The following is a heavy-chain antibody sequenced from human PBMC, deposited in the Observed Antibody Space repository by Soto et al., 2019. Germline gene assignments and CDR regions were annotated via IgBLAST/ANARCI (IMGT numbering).Heavy chain of an antibody. CDR2: ISDSGGST. CDR3: AKDRRDVLGVYQLDY. CDR1: GFTFSNYA. V-gene: IGHV3-23*01. Sequence: EVQLLESGGGLVQPGGSLRLSCAASGFTFSNYAMNWVRQAPGKGLEWVSGISDSGGSTHFADSVKGRFSISRDNSKNAVYMQLNSVIADDTAVYYCAKDRRDVLGVYQLDYWGQGTMVTVSS. D-gene: IGHD2-2*01. J-gene: IGHJ4*02.